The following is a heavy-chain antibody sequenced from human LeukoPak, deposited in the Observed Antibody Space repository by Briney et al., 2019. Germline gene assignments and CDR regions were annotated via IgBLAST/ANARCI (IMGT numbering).Heavy chain of an antibody. V-gene: IGHV3-7*01. CDR2: IKQDGSKK. CDR1: GFPFSSYW. D-gene: IGHD6-19*01. J-gene: IGHJ4*02. Sequence: GGSLRLSCVASGFPFSSYWMTWVRQAPGKGLEWVANIKQDGSKKSYVDSVKGRFTISRDNSKNTLYLQMNSLRAEDTAVYYCARWYSSGWYYFDYWGQGTLVTVSS. CDR3: ARWYSSGWYYFDY.